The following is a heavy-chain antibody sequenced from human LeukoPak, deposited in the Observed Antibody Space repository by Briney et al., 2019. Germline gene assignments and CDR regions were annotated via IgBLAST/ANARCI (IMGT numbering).Heavy chain of an antibody. D-gene: IGHD3-9*01. V-gene: IGHV4-39*01. CDR2: IYYSGST. CDR3: ARQTTYYDILTGYYDAFDI. J-gene: IGHJ3*02. CDR1: GGSISSSSYY. Sequence: SETLSLTCTVSGGSISSSSYYWGWIRQPPGKGLEWIGSIYYSGSTYYNPSLKSRVTISVDTSKNQFSLKLSSVTAADTAVYYCARQTTYYDILTGYYDAFDIWRQGTMVTVSS.